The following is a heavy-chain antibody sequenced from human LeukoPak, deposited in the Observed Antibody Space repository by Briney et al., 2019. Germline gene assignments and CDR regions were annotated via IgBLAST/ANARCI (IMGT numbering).Heavy chain of an antibody. CDR2: IYTSGST. J-gene: IGHJ5*02. CDR3: ASEHWNWFDP. D-gene: IGHD1-1*01. V-gene: IGHV4-61*02. CDR1: GGSISSGSYY. Sequence: SETLSLTCTVSGGSISSGSYYWSWIRQPAGKGLEWIGRIYTSGSTNYNPSLKSRVTISVDTSKNQFSLKLSSVTAADTAVYYCASEHWNWFDPWGQGTLVTVSS.